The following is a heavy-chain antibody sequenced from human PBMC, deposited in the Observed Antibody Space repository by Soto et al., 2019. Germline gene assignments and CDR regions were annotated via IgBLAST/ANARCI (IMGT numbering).Heavy chain of an antibody. V-gene: IGHV4-34*01. CDR3: ATGGICSGGSCYRYYYYGMDV. Sequence: SETLSLTCAVYGGSFSGYYWSWIRQPPGKGLEWIGEINHSGSTNYNPSLKSRVTISVDTSKNQFSLKLSSVTAADTAVYYCATGGICSGGSCYRYYYYGMDVWGQGTTVTVSS. D-gene: IGHD2-15*01. CDR2: INHSGST. J-gene: IGHJ6*02. CDR1: GGSFSGYY.